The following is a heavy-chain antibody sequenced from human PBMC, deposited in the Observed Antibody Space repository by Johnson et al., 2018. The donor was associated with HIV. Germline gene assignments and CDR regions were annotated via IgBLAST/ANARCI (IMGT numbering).Heavy chain of an antibody. J-gene: IGHJ3*02. D-gene: IGHD1-26*01. CDR1: GFSFSDYY. V-gene: IGHV3-11*01. CDR2: INWNGGSI. Sequence: QVQLVESGGGLVKPGGSLRLSCATSGFSFSDYYMSWISQAPGKGLEWVSGINWNGGSIGYADSVKGRCTISRDNDKNSLYMQMNSLRAEDTAVYYCARRDSGSLSFDIWGQGTMVTVSS. CDR3: ARRDSGSLSFDI.